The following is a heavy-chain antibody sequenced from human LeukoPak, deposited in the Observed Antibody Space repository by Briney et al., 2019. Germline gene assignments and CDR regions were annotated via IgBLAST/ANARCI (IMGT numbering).Heavy chain of an antibody. D-gene: IGHD6-13*01. J-gene: IGHJ4*02. V-gene: IGHV4-59*01. Sequence: PSETLSLTCTVSGGSISSYYWSWIRQPPGKGLEWIGYIYYSGSTNYNPSLKSRVTISVDTSKNQFSLKLSSVTAADTAVYYCARVARIAAAGREYYFDYRGQGTLVTVSS. CDR1: GGSISSYY. CDR2: IYYSGST. CDR3: ARVARIAAAGREYYFDY.